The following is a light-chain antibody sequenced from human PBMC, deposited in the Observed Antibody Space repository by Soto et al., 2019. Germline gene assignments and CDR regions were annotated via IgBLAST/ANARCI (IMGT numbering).Light chain of an antibody. CDR1: QGVSSNY. V-gene: IGKV3-20*01. CDR2: GAS. CDR3: QQYGNLPFS. J-gene: IGKJ3*01. Sequence: EIVLTQSPGTLSLSLGERATLSCRATQGVSSNYVAWYQQKPGQSPRVLIYGASNRATGIPDRFSGSGSGTDFTLTISGLEPEDFAEYYCQQYGNLPFSFGPGTKVDIK.